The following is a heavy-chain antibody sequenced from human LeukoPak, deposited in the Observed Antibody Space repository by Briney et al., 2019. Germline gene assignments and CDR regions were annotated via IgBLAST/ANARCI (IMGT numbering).Heavy chain of an antibody. Sequence: GESLKISCKGSGYSFTTYWIGWVRQMPGKGLEWMGIIYPGDSDTRYSPSFQGQVTISADKSISTAYLQWSSLKASDTAMYYCARLLRNIAAAVYYFDYWGQGTLVTVSS. V-gene: IGHV5-51*01. CDR1: GYSFTTYW. D-gene: IGHD6-13*01. CDR2: IYPGDSDT. CDR3: ARLLRNIAAAVYYFDY. J-gene: IGHJ4*02.